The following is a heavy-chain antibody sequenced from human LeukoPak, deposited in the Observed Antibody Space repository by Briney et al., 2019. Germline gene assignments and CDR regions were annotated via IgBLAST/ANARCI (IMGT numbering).Heavy chain of an antibody. CDR2: IYYSGST. D-gene: IGHD1-26*01. CDR1: GGSVSSGSYY. J-gene: IGHJ4*02. CDR3: ATTPGSDYYFDY. V-gene: IGHV4-61*01. Sequence: PSETLSLTCTVSGGSVSSGSYYWSWIRQPPGKGLEWIGYIYYSGSTNYNPSLKSRVTISVDTSKNQFSLELSSVTAADTAVYYCATTPGSDYYFDYWGQGTLVTVSS.